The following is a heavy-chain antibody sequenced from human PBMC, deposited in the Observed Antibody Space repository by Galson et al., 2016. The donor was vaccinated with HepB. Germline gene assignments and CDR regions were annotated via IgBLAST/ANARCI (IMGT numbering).Heavy chain of an antibody. D-gene: IGHD2-15*01. CDR3: ARGDDSHVYSDEGLFEY. V-gene: IGHV6-1*01. Sequence: CAISGDSVSSDSVTWNWIRQSPSRGLEWLGRTYYRFKWYSEYAAFLTHRITFKPDTSKNHFSLQLNSVTPDDTAVYFCARGDDSHVYSDEGLFEYWGPGTPVTVSS. J-gene: IGHJ4*02. CDR1: GDSVSSDSVT. CDR2: TYYRFKWYS.